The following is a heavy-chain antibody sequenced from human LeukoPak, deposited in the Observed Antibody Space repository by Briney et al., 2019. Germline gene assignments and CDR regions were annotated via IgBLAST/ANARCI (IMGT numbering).Heavy chain of an antibody. D-gene: IGHD3-22*01. CDR3: ARGRDSSDYYYYMDV. Sequence: GGSLRLSCAASRFTFSTYWMSWVRQAPGKGLEYVSAISSNGGSTYYANSVKGRFTISRDNSKNTLYLQMGSLRAEDMAVYYCARGRDSSDYYYYMDVWGKGTTVTVSS. CDR1: RFTFSTYW. V-gene: IGHV3-64*01. CDR2: ISSNGGST. J-gene: IGHJ6*03.